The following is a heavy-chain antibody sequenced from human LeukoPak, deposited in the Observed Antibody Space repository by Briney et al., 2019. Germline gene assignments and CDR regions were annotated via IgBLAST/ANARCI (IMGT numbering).Heavy chain of an antibody. Sequence: SETLSLTCTVSGGSISSSSYYWSWIRQPPGKGLEWIGEINHSGSTNYNPSLKSRVTISVDTSKNQFSLKLSSVTAADTAVYYCARVVPAAITGPFDYWGQGTLVTVSS. V-gene: IGHV4-39*07. CDR3: ARVVPAAITGPFDY. CDR1: GGSISSSSYY. J-gene: IGHJ4*02. CDR2: INHSGST. D-gene: IGHD2-2*02.